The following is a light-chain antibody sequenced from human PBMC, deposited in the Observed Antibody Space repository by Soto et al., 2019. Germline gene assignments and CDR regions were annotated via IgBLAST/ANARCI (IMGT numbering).Light chain of an antibody. V-gene: IGKV3-15*01. CDR2: DTS. J-gene: IGKJ3*01. CDR3: QQFDDYPFT. Sequence: EIVMTQSPATLSVSPGEGATLSCRASQGIGDTLAWYQQKPGQTPRLLIYDTSIRATGVPARFSGSRSGTDFTLTVSSLQPEDFATYYCQQFDDYPFTFGPGTKVDIK. CDR1: QGIGDT.